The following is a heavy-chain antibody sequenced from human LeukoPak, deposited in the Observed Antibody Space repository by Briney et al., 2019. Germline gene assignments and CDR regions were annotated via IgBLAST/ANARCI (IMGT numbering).Heavy chain of an antibody. D-gene: IGHD2-2*01. CDR1: GGTFSSYA. CDR2: IIPIFGTA. V-gene: IGHV1-69*13. J-gene: IGHJ5*02. Sequence: SVKVSCTASGGTFSSYAISWVRQAPGQGLEWMGGIIPIFGTANYAQKFQGRVTITADESTSTAYMDLSSLRSEDTAVYYCARGYQLLSAPKKNIWFDPWGQGTLVTVSS. CDR3: ARGYQLLSAPKKNIWFDP.